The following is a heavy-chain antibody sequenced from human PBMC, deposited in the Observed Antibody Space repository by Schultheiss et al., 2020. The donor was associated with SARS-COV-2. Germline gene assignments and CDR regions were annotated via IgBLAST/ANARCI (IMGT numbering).Heavy chain of an antibody. CDR3: ARRHSSGWYPHYYYYMDV. J-gene: IGHJ6*03. D-gene: IGHD6-19*01. Sequence: GGSLRLSCAASGFTFSDYYMSWVRQAPGKGLEWVSYISSSGSTIYYADSVKGRFTISRDNAKNSLYLQMNSLRAEDTAVYYCARRHSSGWYPHYYYYMDVWGKGTTVTVSS. CDR2: ISSSGSTI. V-gene: IGHV3-11*01. CDR1: GFTFSDYY.